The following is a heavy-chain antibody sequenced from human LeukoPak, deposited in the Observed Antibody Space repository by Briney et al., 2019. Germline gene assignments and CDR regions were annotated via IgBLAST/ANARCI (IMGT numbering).Heavy chain of an antibody. CDR3: TRSGNITMVRGVITTPAVIDY. V-gene: IGHV1-69*01. CDR1: GGTFSNYA. Sequence: SVKVSCKASGGTFSNYAISWVRQAPGQGLEWMGGIIPIFGTVNYAQKFQDRVTIIADEFTSTAYMELSSLRSEDTAVYYCTRSGNITMVRGVITTPAVIDYWGQGTLVTVSS. D-gene: IGHD3-10*01. J-gene: IGHJ4*02. CDR2: IIPIFGTV.